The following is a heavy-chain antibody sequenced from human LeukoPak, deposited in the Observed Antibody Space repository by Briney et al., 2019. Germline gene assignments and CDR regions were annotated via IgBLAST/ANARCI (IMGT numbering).Heavy chain of an antibody. J-gene: IGHJ4*02. CDR2: IYTSGST. V-gene: IGHV4-4*07. D-gene: IGHD3-10*01. CDR1: GGSISSYD. Sequence: SETLSLTCTVSGGSISSYDWSRIRQPAGKGLEWIGRIYTSGSTNYNPSLKSRVTISVDTSKNQFSLKLSSVTAADTAVYYCARTMVRGVRTSYYFDYWGQGTLVTVSS. CDR3: ARTMVRGVRTSYYFDY.